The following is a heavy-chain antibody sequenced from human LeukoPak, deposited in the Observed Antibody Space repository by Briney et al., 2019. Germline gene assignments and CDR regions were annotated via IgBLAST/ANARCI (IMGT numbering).Heavy chain of an antibody. V-gene: IGHV1-69*13. CDR1: GGTFSSYA. CDR3: ARGPVEMATMDAGYFDY. D-gene: IGHD5-24*01. J-gene: IGHJ4*02. CDR2: IIPIFGTA. Sequence: SVKVSCKASGGTFSSYAISWVRQAPGQGLEWMGTIIPIFGTANYAQKFQGRVTITADESTSTAYMELSSLRSEDTAVYYCARGPVEMATMDAGYFDYWGQGTLVTVSS.